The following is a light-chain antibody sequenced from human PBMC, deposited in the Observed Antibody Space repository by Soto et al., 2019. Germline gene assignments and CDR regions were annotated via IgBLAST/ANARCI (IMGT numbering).Light chain of an antibody. Sequence: DIQLTQSPSFLSASVGDRVTITCRASQGISSYLAWYQQKPGKAPKLLIYAASTLQSGVPSRCSGSGSGTEFTLTISSLQSEEFATYYCQQLNSYPITFDQGTRLEIK. J-gene: IGKJ5*01. CDR2: AAS. V-gene: IGKV1-9*01. CDR1: QGISSY. CDR3: QQLNSYPIT.